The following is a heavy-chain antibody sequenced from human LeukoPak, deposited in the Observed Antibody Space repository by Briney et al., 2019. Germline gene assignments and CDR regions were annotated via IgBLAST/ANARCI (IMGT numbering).Heavy chain of an antibody. CDR1: GYSFTSYW. Sequence: GESLQISCKGSGYSFTSYWIGWVRQMPGKGLEWMGIIYPGDSDTRYSPSFQGQVTISADKSISTAYLQWSSLKASDTATYYCARHSAYRGGDCSRQFDYWGQGTLVTVSS. V-gene: IGHV5-51*01. CDR2: IYPGDSDT. CDR3: ARHSAYRGGDCSRQFDY. J-gene: IGHJ4*02. D-gene: IGHD2-21*02.